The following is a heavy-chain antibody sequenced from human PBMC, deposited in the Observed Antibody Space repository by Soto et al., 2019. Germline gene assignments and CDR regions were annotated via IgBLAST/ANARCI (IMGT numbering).Heavy chain of an antibody. CDR1: GFTFSSYG. D-gene: IGHD6-19*01. CDR2: ISYDGSNK. Sequence: GGSLRLSCAASGFTFSSYGMHWVRQAPGKGLEWVAVISYDGSNKYYADSVKGRFTISRDNSKNTLYLQMNSPRAEDTAVHYCEKGRRRGWYQYYFDYWGQGTPVTVSS. J-gene: IGHJ4*02. V-gene: IGHV3-30*18. CDR3: EKGRRRGWYQYYFDY.